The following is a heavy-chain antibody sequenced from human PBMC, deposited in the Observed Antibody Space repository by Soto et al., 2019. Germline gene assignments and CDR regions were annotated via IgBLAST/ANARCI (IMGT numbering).Heavy chain of an antibody. CDR1: GYTFTSYG. D-gene: IGHD3-3*01. CDR2: ISAYNGNT. Sequence: ASVKVSCKASGYTFTSYGISWVRQAPGQGLEWMGWISAYNGNTNYAQKLQGRVTMTTDTSTSTAYMELRSLRSDDTAVYYCARYQEPIFGVVIPFDYWGQGTLVTVSS. CDR3: ARYQEPIFGVVIPFDY. J-gene: IGHJ4*02. V-gene: IGHV1-18*01.